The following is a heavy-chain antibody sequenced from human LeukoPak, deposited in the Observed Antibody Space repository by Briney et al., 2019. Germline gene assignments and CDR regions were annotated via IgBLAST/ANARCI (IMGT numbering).Heavy chain of an antibody. V-gene: IGHV1-69*05. J-gene: IGHJ4*02. CDR3: ARDLGGIAENEGPLGQSDY. CDR2: IIPIFGTA. Sequence: EASVKVSCKASGGTFSSYAISWVRQAPGQGLEWMGGIIPIFGTANYAQRFQGRVTITTDESTSTAYMELSSLRSEDTAVYYCARDLGGIAENEGPLGQSDYWGQGTLVTVSS. CDR1: GGTFSSYA. D-gene: IGHD6-13*01.